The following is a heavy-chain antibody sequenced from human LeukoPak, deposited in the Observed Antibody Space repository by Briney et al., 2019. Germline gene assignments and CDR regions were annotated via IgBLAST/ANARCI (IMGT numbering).Heavy chain of an antibody. V-gene: IGHV3-48*01. CDR2: ISSSSSTI. CDR1: GFTFSSYS. Sequence: GSLRLSCAASGFTFSSYSMNWVRQAPGKGLEWVSYISSSSSTIYYADSVKGRFTISRDNAKNSLYLQMNSLRAEDTAVYYCAKVLPTDLDYWGQGTLVTVSS. CDR3: AKVLPTDLDY. J-gene: IGHJ4*02.